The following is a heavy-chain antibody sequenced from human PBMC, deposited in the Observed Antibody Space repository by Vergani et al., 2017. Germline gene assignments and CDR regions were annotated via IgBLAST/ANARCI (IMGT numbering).Heavy chain of an antibody. Sequence: QVQLQQWGAGLLKPSETLSLTCAVYGGSFSGYYWSWIRQPPGKGLEWIGYIYYSGSTNYNPSLKSRVTISVDTSKNQFALKLSSVTAADTAVYYCARVLRTYYGSGSYCDYWGQGTLVTVSS. CDR2: IYYSGST. J-gene: IGHJ4*02. CDR1: GGSFSGYY. CDR3: ARVLRTYYGSGSYCDY. V-gene: IGHV4-34*11. D-gene: IGHD3-10*01.